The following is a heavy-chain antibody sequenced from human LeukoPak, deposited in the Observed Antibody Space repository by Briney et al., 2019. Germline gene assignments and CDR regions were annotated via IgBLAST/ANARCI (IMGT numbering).Heavy chain of an antibody. CDR2: ISGSGGST. CDR3: AKATGYTIRYDY. CDR1: GFTFSSYS. V-gene: IGHV3-23*01. D-gene: IGHD5-24*01. J-gene: IGHJ4*02. Sequence: GGSLRLSCAASGFTFSSYSMNWVRQAPGKGLEWVSAISGSGGSTYYADSVKGRFTISRDNSKNTLYLQMNSLRAEDTAVYYCAKATGYTIRYDYWGQGTLVTVSS.